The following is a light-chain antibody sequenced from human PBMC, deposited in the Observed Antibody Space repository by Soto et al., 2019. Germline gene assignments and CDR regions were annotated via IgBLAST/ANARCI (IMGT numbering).Light chain of an antibody. CDR1: SSNIGKNT. J-gene: IGLJ1*01. CDR3: AAWDNSLNGHV. CDR2: TDN. Sequence: QSALAQPPSVSGTPGQRVTISCSGSSSNIGKNTVSWYQQLPGAAPKPLISTDNQRPSGVPDRFSGSKSGTSASLAIGGLQSEDEADYYWAAWDNSLNGHVFGTGTKVXVL. V-gene: IGLV1-44*01.